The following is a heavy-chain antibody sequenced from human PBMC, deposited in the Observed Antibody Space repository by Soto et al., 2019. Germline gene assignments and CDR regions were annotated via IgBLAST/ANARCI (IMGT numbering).Heavy chain of an antibody. CDR1: GFTFSSYA. V-gene: IGHV3-23*01. Sequence: VSLRLSCAASGFTFSSYAMSWVRQAAGKGLEWVSAISGSGGSTYYADSVKGRFTISRDNSKNTLYLQMNRLRAEDTAVYYCAKDPLEIQLWPKYYFDYWGQGTLVTVSS. CDR2: ISGSGGST. D-gene: IGHD5-18*01. CDR3: AKDPLEIQLWPKYYFDY. J-gene: IGHJ4*02.